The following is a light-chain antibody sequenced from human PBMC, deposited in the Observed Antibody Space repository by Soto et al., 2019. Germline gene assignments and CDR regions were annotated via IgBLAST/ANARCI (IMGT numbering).Light chain of an antibody. V-gene: IGLV4-69*01. CDR1: SGHSTYA. Sequence: QSVPTQSPSTSASLGASVKLTCTLSSGHSTYAIAWHQQQPEKSPRFLMKLTSDGTHIKGDGIPDRFSGSSSGAERYLTISSLQSEDEADYYCQTWGRGIVIFGGGTQLTVL. CDR2: LTSDGTH. J-gene: IGLJ2*01. CDR3: QTWGRGIVI.